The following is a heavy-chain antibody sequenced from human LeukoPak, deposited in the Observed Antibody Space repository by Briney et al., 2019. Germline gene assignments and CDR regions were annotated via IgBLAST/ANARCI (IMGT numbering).Heavy chain of an antibody. D-gene: IGHD2-8*01. Sequence: GGSLRLSCAASGFTFSSYSMNWVRQAPGKELEWVSSISSSSSYIYYADSVKGRFTISRDNAKNSLYLQMNSLRAEDTAVYYCAREWSRFTPPDYWGQGTLVTVSS. CDR1: GFTFSSYS. CDR3: AREWSRFTPPDY. CDR2: ISSSSSYI. J-gene: IGHJ4*02. V-gene: IGHV3-21*01.